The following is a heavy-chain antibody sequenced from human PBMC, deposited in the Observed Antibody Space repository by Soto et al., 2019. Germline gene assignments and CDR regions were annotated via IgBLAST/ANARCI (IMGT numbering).Heavy chain of an antibody. CDR2: IDPRDSYV. D-gene: IGHD2-2*01. V-gene: IGHV5-10-1*01. CDR3: ARLYCTTSTCDSWFDH. CDR1: GYTFTTFW. Sequence: XESLKISCTGCGYTFTTFWISWVRQMPGKGLEWMGRIDPRDSYVTYSPSFEGHVTISGDKSSNTAYLQWGSLKASDTAIYYCARLYCTTSTCDSWFDHWGQGTLVTVSS. J-gene: IGHJ5*02.